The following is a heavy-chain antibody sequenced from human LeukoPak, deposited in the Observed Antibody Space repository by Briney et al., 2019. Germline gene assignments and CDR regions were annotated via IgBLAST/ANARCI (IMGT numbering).Heavy chain of an antibody. CDR3: ARGVSALKYGMDV. J-gene: IGHJ6*02. CDR1: GGSISSGGCS. V-gene: IGHV4-30-2*01. Sequence: PSETLSLTCGVSGGSISSGGCSWGWIRQPPGKGLEWIGSIYYTGSTYYNPSLKSRITISVDRSKNQFSLKLRSVTAADTAVYYWARGVSALKYGMDVSGQGTPVTVSS. D-gene: IGHD3-10*01. CDR2: IYYTGST.